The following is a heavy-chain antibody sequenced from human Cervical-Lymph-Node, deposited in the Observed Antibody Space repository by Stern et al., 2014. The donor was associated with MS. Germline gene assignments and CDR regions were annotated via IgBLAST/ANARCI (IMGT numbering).Heavy chain of an antibody. CDR1: GYTFTDYG. CDR3: AKDARGAGDHFDY. CDR2: ISPYNGDT. V-gene: IGHV1-18*01. D-gene: IGHD6-19*01. Sequence: QVQLVQSGAELKQPGASVKVSCKASGYTFTDYGISWVRQAPGQGLEWLGWISPYNGDTYYSQSLQGRGTMTTDTSDTPAYMDARSLRSDDTAVYYCAKDARGAGDHFDYWGQGTLVTVSS. J-gene: IGHJ4*02.